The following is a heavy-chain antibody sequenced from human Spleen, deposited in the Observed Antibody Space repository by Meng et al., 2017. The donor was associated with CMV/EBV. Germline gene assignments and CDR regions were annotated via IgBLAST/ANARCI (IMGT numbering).Heavy chain of an antibody. D-gene: IGHD4-17*01. CDR1: GFTFSGYG. V-gene: IGHV3-48*03. CDR2: IGTSGSVV. Sequence: GESLKISCVASGFTFSGYGMNWGRQAPGKGLEWLSYIGTSGSVVNYADSVRGRFTVSRDNANNLMYMHMKRLRGDDTAVYYCVRALATTVPPIWGQGALVTVSS. J-gene: IGHJ4*02. CDR3: VRALATTVPPI.